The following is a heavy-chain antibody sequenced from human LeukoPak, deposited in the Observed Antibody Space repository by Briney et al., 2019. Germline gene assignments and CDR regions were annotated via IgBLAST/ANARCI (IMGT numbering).Heavy chain of an antibody. CDR2: ISAYNGDT. V-gene: IGHV1-18*01. D-gene: IGHD6-13*01. CDR1: GYTFTSYG. Sequence: ASVKVSCKASGYTFTSYGITWVRQAPGQGLEWMGWISAYNGDTNYAQELQGRVTMTTDTSTSTAYMELRSLRSDDTAVYYCARVASSWYHGMDVWGQGTTVTVSS. J-gene: IGHJ6*02. CDR3: ARVASSWYHGMDV.